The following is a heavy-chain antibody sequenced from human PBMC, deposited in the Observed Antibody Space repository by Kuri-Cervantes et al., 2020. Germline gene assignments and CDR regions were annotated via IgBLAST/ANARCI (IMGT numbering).Heavy chain of an antibody. J-gene: IGHJ6*02. D-gene: IGHD3-3*01. CDR1: GFTFSSYG. V-gene: IGHV3-30*18. CDR3: AKDESGINYDFWSGYGRLYYYYGMDV. CDR2: ISYDGSNK. Sequence: GGSLRLSCAASGFTFSSYGMYWVRQAPGKGLEWVAVISYDGSNKYYADSVKGRFTISRDNSKNTLYLQTNSLRAEDTAVYYCAKDESGINYDFWSGYGRLYYYYGMDVWGQGTTVTVSS.